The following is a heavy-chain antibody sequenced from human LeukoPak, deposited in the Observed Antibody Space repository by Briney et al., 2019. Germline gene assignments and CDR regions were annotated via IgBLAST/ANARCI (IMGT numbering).Heavy chain of an antibody. CDR3: ARDRDSGYNDAFDI. CDR1: GFTFSSYA. J-gene: IGHJ3*02. CDR2: ISYDGSNK. D-gene: IGHD3-22*01. V-gene: IGHV3-30-3*01. Sequence: GGSLRLSCAASGFTFSSYAMHWVRQAPGKGLEWMAVISYDGSNKYYADSVKGRFTISRDNSKNTLYLQMNSLRAEDTAVYYCARDRDSGYNDAFDIWGQGTMVTVSS.